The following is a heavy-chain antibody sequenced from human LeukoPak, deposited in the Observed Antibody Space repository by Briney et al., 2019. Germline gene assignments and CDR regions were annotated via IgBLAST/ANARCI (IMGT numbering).Heavy chain of an antibody. CDR3: VGYSYGYENRYYFDY. Sequence: GESLKISCKGSGYSFTSYWIGWVRQMPGKGLEWMGIIYPGDSDTRYSPSFQGQVTISAAKSISTAYLQWSSLKASDTAMYYCVGYSYGYENRYYFDYWGKGTLVTASS. CDR1: GYSFTSYW. J-gene: IGHJ4*02. V-gene: IGHV5-51*01. D-gene: IGHD5-18*01. CDR2: IYPGDSDT.